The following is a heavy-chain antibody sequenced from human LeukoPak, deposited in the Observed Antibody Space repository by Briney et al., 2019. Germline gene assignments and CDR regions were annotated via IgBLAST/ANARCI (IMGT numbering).Heavy chain of an antibody. V-gene: IGHV4-34*01. J-gene: IGHJ5*02. Sequence: SETLSLTCAVYGGSFSGYYWSWIRQPPGKGLAWIGEINHSGSTNYNPSLKSRVTISVDTSKNQFSLKLSSVTAADTAVYYCARRRIIVVVPAAIDIQFDPWGQGTLVTVSS. D-gene: IGHD2-2*01. CDR1: GGSFSGYY. CDR3: ARRRIIVVVPAAIDIQFDP. CDR2: INHSGST.